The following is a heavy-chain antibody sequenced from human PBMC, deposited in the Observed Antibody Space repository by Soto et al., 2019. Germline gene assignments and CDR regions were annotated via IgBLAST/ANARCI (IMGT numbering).Heavy chain of an antibody. Sequence: GGSLRLSCAASGFTFDDYAMHWVRQAPGKGLEWVSGISWNSGSIGYADSVKGRFTISRDNAKNSLYLQMNSLRAEDTALYYCGLIVVVVAATLLYFDYWGQGTLVTVSS. CDR2: ISWNSGSI. V-gene: IGHV3-9*01. CDR1: GFTFDDYA. J-gene: IGHJ4*02. D-gene: IGHD2-15*01. CDR3: GLIVVVVAATLLYFDY.